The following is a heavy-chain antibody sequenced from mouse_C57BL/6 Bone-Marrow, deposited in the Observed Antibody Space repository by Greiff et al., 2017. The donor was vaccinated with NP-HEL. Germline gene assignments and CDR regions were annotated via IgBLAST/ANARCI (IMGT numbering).Heavy chain of an antibody. CDR2: IDPSDSYT. CDR1: GYTFTSYW. CDR3: ARSYLYYGSLFAY. J-gene: IGHJ3*01. D-gene: IGHD1-1*01. V-gene: IGHV1-59*01. Sequence: QVQLQQPGAELVRPGTSVKLSCKASGYTFTSYWMHWVKQRPGQGLEWIGVIDPSDSYTNYNQKFKGKATLTVDTSSSTAYMQLSSLTSEDSAVYYCARSYLYYGSLFAYWGQGTLVTVSA.